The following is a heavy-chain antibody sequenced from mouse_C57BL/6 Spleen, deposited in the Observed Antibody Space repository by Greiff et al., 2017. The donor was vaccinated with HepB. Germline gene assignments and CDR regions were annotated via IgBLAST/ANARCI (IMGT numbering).Heavy chain of an antibody. CDR1: GFTFSSYA. V-gene: IGHV5-4*01. CDR3: ARDGDDYDGYYFDY. D-gene: IGHD2-4*01. Sequence: EVMLVESGGGLVKPGGSLKLSCAASGFTFSSYAMSWVRQTPEKRLEWVATISDGGSYTYYPDNVKGRFTISRDNAKNNLYLQMSHLKSEDTAMYYCARDGDDYDGYYFDYWGQGTTLTVSS. J-gene: IGHJ2*01. CDR2: ISDGGSYT.